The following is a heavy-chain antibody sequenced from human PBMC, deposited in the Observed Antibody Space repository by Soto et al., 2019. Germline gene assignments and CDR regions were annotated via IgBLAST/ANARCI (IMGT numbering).Heavy chain of an antibody. CDR1: GGSISSGGYS. V-gene: IGHV4-30-2*01. J-gene: IGHJ4*02. D-gene: IGHD3-9*01. CDR2: IYHSGST. Sequence: QLQLRESGSGLVKPSQTLSLTCAVSGGSISSGGYSWSWIRQPPGKGLECIGYIYHSGSTYYNPSLKSRVTISVDRSKNQFSLKLSSVTAADTAVYYCARGPPIFYWGQGTLVTVSS. CDR3: ARGPPIFY.